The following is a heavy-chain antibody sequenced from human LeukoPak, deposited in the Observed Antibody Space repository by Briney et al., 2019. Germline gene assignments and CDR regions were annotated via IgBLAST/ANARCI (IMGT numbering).Heavy chain of an antibody. CDR3: ARCRENDFWSGSPVDH. J-gene: IGHJ4*02. CDR2: ISGSGGST. D-gene: IGHD3-3*01. V-gene: IGHV3-23*01. Sequence: PGGSLRLSCAASGFTFSSYAMSWVRQAPGKGLEWVSAISGSGGSTYYAESVKGRFTISRDNSKTTVLVQLNSLRVEDTAVYYCARCRENDFWSGSPVDHWGQGTLVTVSS. CDR1: GFTFSSYA.